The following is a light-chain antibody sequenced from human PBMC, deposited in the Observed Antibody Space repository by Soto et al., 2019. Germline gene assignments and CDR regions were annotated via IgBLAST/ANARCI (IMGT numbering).Light chain of an antibody. CDR3: QKYNNAPWT. CDR1: QGISNY. Sequence: DIQMTQSPSSLSASVGDRVTITCRASQGISNYLAWYQQKPGKVPKLLIYAASTLQSGVASRFSGSGSGTDFTLIISSLQPEDVAAYYCQKYNNAPWTFGQGTKVEIK. CDR2: AAS. J-gene: IGKJ1*01. V-gene: IGKV1-27*01.